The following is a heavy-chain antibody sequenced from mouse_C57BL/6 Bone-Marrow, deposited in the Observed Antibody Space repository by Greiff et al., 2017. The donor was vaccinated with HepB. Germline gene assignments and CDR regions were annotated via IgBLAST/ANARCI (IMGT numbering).Heavy chain of an antibody. CDR2: ISKLAYSI. Sequence: EVMLVESGGGLVQPGGSLKLSCAASGFTFSDYGMAWVRQAPRKGPEGVAFISKLAYSIYYADTVTGRFTISRENAKNTLYMEMSSLRYEDTAMYYCARACYYGSSSFAFWGQGTLVTVSA. V-gene: IGHV5-15*04. CDR3: ARACYYGSSSFAF. CDR1: GFTFSDYG. D-gene: IGHD1-1*01. J-gene: IGHJ3*01.